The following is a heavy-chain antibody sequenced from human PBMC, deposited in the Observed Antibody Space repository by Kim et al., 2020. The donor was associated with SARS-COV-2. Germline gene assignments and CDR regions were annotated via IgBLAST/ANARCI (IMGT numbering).Heavy chain of an antibody. CDR3: AKSNITVFQGVLYGMVV. J-gene: IGHJ6*02. V-gene: IGHV3-9*01. Sequence: GGSLRLSCAASGFTFDDYAMHWVRQAPGKGLEWVSGISWNSGTIGYADSVKGRFTTSRDNAKNSLYLQMNSLRTEDTALYYCAKSNITVFQGVLYGMVVWGQGSTVTVSS. D-gene: IGHD3-10*01. CDR2: ISWNSGTI. CDR1: GFTFDDYA.